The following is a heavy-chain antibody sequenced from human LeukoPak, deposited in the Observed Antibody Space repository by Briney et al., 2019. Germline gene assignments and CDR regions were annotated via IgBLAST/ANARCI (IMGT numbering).Heavy chain of an antibody. CDR1: GYTLTELS. CDR2: FDPEDGET. J-gene: IGHJ3*02. Sequence: ASVKVSCKVSGYTLTELSMHWVRQAPGKGLEWMGGFDPEDGETIYAQKFQGRVTMTEDTSTDTAYMELSSLRSEGTAVYYCAKTRIVGAYDAFDIWGQGTMVTVSS. D-gene: IGHD1-26*01. CDR3: AKTRIVGAYDAFDI. V-gene: IGHV1-24*01.